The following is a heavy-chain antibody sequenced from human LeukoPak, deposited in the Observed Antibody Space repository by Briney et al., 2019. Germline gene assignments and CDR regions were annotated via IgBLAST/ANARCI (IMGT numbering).Heavy chain of an antibody. CDR3: ARGRWFDP. V-gene: IGHV4-34*01. Sequence: SETLSLTCAVYGGSFSGYYWSWIRQPPGKGLEWIGEINHSGSTNYNPSLKSRVTISVDTSRNQFSLKLSSVTAADTAVYYCARGRWFDPWGQGTLVTVSS. CDR1: GGSFSGYY. J-gene: IGHJ5*02. CDR2: INHSGST.